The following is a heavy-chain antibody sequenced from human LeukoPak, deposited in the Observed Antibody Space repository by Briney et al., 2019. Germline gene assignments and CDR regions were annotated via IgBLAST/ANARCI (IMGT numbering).Heavy chain of an antibody. J-gene: IGHJ1*01. CDR3: AKDSGWQLLRADYFQH. D-gene: IGHD2-15*01. V-gene: IGHV3-43*02. Sequence: GGSLRLSCAASAFTFDNYAIHWVRQVPGKSLEWVSLISADGRSTYYADSVKGRFTISRDNSKSSLYLQMRSLTTEDPAVNYCAKDSGWQLLRADYFQHRGPGALVTVSS. CDR1: AFTFDNYA. CDR2: ISADGRST.